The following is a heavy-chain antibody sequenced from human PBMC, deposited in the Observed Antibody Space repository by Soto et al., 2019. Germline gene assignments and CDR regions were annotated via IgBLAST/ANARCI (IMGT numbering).Heavy chain of an antibody. CDR2: INAGNGNT. CDR1: GYTFTSYA. D-gene: IGHD3-3*01. Sequence: GASVKVSCKASGYTFTSYAMHWVRQAPGQRLEWMGWINAGNGNTKYSQKFQGRVTITRDTSASTAYMELSSLRSEDTAVYYCARAYDFWSGYYQWMLGYWGQGTLVTVSS. CDR3: ARAYDFWSGYYQWMLGY. V-gene: IGHV1-3*01. J-gene: IGHJ4*02.